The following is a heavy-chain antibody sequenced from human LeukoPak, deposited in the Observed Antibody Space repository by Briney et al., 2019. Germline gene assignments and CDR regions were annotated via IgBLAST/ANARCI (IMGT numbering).Heavy chain of an antibody. D-gene: IGHD2-21*02. J-gene: IGHJ4*02. CDR1: GFTVSSNY. Sequence: GGSLRLSCAASGFTVSSNYMSWVRQAPGKGLEWVAVISYDGSNKYYADSVKGRFTISRDNSKNTLYLQMNSLRAEDTAVYYCAKDSGDWPPFDYWGQGTLVTVSS. CDR2: ISYDGSNK. CDR3: AKDSGDWPPFDY. V-gene: IGHV3-30*18.